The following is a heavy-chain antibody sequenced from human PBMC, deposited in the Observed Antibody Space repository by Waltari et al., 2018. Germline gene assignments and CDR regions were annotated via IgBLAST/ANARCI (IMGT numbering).Heavy chain of an antibody. CDR3: AREYYYDSSGSNDAFDI. Sequence: QVQLVQSGAEVKKPGASVKVSCKASGYTFTGSYMHWVRQAPGQGLEWMGWINPNSGGTNYAQKFQGRVTMTRDTSISTAYMELSRLRSDDTAVYYCAREYYYDSSGSNDAFDIWGQGTMVTVSS. CDR1: GYTFTGSY. D-gene: IGHD3-22*01. CDR2: INPNSGGT. V-gene: IGHV1-2*02. J-gene: IGHJ3*02.